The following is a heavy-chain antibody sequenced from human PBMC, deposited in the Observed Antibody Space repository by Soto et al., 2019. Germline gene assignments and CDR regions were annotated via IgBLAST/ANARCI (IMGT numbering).Heavy chain of an antibody. J-gene: IGHJ5*02. D-gene: IGHD3-9*01. CDR3: ARFGVRYFANQAWFDP. Sequence: PSETLSLTCTVSGGSISSGDYYWSWIRQPPGKGLEWIGYIYYSGSTYYNPSLKSRVTISVDTSKNQFSLKLSSVTAADTAVYYCARFGVRYFANQAWFDPWGQGTLVTVSS. V-gene: IGHV4-30-4*01. CDR1: GGSISSGDYY. CDR2: IYYSGST.